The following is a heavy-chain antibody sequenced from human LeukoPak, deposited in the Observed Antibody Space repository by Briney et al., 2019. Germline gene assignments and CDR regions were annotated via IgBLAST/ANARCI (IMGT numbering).Heavy chain of an antibody. CDR3: AREGGGGGYSSSWGFDY. Sequence: SETLSLTCTVSGGSISSYYWSWVRQPPGKGLEWIGYIYYSGSTNYNPSLKGRVTISVDTSKNQFSLKLSSVTAADTAVYYCAREGGGGGYSSSWGFDYWGQGTLVTVSS. D-gene: IGHD6-6*01. CDR1: GGSISSYY. CDR2: IYYSGST. J-gene: IGHJ4*02. V-gene: IGHV4-59*01.